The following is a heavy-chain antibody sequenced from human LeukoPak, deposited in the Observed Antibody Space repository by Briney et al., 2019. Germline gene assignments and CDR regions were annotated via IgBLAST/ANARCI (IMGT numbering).Heavy chain of an antibody. J-gene: IGHJ4*02. Sequence: SETLSLTCSVSRTVSRDYIRHFDYYWVWIRQPPGRGLEWIGSIYYSGSTYYNPSLKSRVTISVDTSKNQFSLKLSSVTAADTAVYYCADSSGYYYPPYFDYWGQGTLVTVSS. V-gene: IGHV4-39*01. CDR1: RDYIRHFDYY. CDR3: ADSSGYYYPPYFDY. CDR2: IYYSGST. D-gene: IGHD3-22*01.